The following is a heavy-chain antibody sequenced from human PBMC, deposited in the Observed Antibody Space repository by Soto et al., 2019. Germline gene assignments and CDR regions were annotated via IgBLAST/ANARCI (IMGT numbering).Heavy chain of an antibody. CDR3: AKEGHHYEILTGYRSHYGMDV. CDR1: GFTFSSYG. D-gene: IGHD3-9*01. Sequence: QVQLVESGGGVVQPGRSLRLSCAASGFTFSSYGMHWVRQAPGKGLEWVAVISYDGSNKYYADSVKGRFTISRDNSKNTLYLQMNSLRAEDTAVYYCAKEGHHYEILTGYRSHYGMDVWGQGTTVTVSS. V-gene: IGHV3-30*18. CDR2: ISYDGSNK. J-gene: IGHJ6*02.